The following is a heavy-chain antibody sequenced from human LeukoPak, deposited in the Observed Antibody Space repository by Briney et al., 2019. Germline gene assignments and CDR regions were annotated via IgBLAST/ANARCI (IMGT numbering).Heavy chain of an antibody. V-gene: IGHV1-2*02. Sequence: ASVKVSCKASGYTFTGYYMHWVRQAPGQGLEWMGWINPNSGGTNYAQKFQGRVTMTRDTPISTAYMELSRLRSHDTAVYYCARDGLYYYGSGSYMAYWGQGTLVTVSS. J-gene: IGHJ4*02. D-gene: IGHD3-10*01. CDR1: GYTFTGYY. CDR2: INPNSGGT. CDR3: ARDGLYYYGSGSYMAY.